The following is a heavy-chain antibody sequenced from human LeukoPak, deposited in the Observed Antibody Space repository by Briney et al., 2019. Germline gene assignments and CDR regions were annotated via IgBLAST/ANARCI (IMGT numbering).Heavy chain of an antibody. V-gene: IGHV4-34*01. CDR3: ARGVHGYSYGYVPWELYSYMDV. CDR1: GGSLSDYR. Sequence: PSETLSLTCAVYGGSLSDYRWSWIRQPPGKGLEWIGEINHSGSTNYNPSLKSRVTISVDTSKNQYSLKMNSVTAADTAVYYCARGVHGYSYGYVPWELYSYMDVWGKGTTVSISS. J-gene: IGHJ6*03. CDR2: INHSGST. D-gene: IGHD5-18*01.